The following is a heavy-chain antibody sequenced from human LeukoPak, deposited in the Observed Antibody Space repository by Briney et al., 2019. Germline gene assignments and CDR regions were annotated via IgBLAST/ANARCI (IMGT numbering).Heavy chain of an antibody. J-gene: IGHJ4*02. CDR2: INRSGST. CDR1: GYSISSGYY. V-gene: IGHV4-38-2*02. CDR3: ARGSRGGPRVRYCSSTSCPTTYYFDY. D-gene: IGHD2-2*01. Sequence: SETLSLTCTVSGYSISSGYYWSWIRQPPGKGLEWIGEINRSGSTNYNPSLKSRVTISVDTSKNQFSLKLSSVTAADTAVYYCARGSRGGPRVRYCSSTSCPTTYYFDYWGQGTLVTVSS.